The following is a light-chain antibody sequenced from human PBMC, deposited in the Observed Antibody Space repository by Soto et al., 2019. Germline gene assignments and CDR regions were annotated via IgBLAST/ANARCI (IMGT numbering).Light chain of an antibody. Sequence: QSALTQPRSVSGSPGQSVTISCTGTSSDVGFYNYVSWYQQHPGKAPKLMIYDVTKRPSGVPDRFSGSKSGNTASLTISGLQAEDEADYYCCSYAGSYTFFFGTGTKV. CDR3: CSYAGSYTFF. V-gene: IGLV2-11*01. CDR1: SSDVGFYNY. J-gene: IGLJ1*01. CDR2: DVT.